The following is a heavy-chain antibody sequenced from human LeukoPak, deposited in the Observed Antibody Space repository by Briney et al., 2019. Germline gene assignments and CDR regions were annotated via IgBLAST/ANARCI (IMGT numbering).Heavy chain of an antibody. CDR3: ARVGYDSSGRFDY. Sequence: GGSLRLSCAASGFTFSGYYMTWIRQAPGKGLEWVSYISSSGSIIYYADSVKGRFIISRDNAKNSLYLQINSLRAEDTAVYFCARVGYDSSGRFDYWGQGTLVTVSS. D-gene: IGHD3-22*01. J-gene: IGHJ4*02. V-gene: IGHV3-11*04. CDR2: ISSSGSII. CDR1: GFTFSGYY.